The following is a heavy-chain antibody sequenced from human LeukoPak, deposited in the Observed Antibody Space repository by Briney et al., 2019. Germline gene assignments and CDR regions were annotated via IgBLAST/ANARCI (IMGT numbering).Heavy chain of an antibody. J-gene: IGHJ4*02. CDR3: VRDWAPASMQAAPFDC. CDR1: GFGFSNFW. V-gene: IGHV3-7*01. D-gene: IGHD2/OR15-2a*01. Sequence: PGGSLRLSCAASGFGFSNFWMSWVRQAPGKGPEWVANIKEDGSLKNYVDSVEGRFTVSRDNAKNTLYLQMNSLRLEDTGVYYCVRDWAPASMQAAPFDCWGQGTLVTVSS. CDR2: IKEDGSLK.